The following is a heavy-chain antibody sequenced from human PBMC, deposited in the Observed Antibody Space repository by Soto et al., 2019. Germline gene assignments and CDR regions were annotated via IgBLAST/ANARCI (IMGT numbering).Heavy chain of an antibody. V-gene: IGHV1-18*04. J-gene: IGHJ6*02. D-gene: IGHD2-15*01. CDR1: GYTFTSYG. Sequence: ASVKVSCKASGYTFTSYGISWVRQAPGQGLDWMGWISAYNGNTKYAQDLQGRVTMTTDTSTSTAYMELRSLRSDDTAVYYCARFSGGSYNTYYYYYGMDVWGQGTTVTVSS. CDR3: ARFSGGSYNTYYYYYGMDV. CDR2: ISAYNGNT.